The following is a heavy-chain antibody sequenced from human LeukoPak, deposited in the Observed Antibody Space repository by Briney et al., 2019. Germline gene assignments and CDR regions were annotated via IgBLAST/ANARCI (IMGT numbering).Heavy chain of an antibody. CDR3: ARGIAVAGPYYFDY. V-gene: IGHV3-48*03. CDR1: GFTFSRYE. Sequence: GGSLRLSCAASGFTFSRYEMNWVRQAPGKGLEWVSYFSSSGSSIFYADSVKGRFNISRENAKNSLYLHMNSLRAEDTGVYYCARGIAVAGPYYFDYWGQGSLVTVSS. J-gene: IGHJ4*02. CDR2: FSSSGSSI. D-gene: IGHD6-19*01.